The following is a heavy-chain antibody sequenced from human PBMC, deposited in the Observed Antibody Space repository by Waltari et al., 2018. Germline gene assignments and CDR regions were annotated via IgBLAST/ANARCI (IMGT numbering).Heavy chain of an antibody. CDR2: INHRGIT. CDR3: ARGQRYCSGGSCYSRYYYGMDV. CDR1: GGSFSGYY. V-gene: IGHV4-34*01. J-gene: IGHJ6*02. D-gene: IGHD2-15*01. Sequence: QVQLQQWGAGLLKPSETLSLTCAVYGGSFSGYYWSWIRQPPGKGLEWIGEINHRGITKYNPSLKSRVTISVDTSKNQFSLKLSSVTAADTAVYYCARGQRYCSGGSCYSRYYYGMDVWGQGTTVTVSS.